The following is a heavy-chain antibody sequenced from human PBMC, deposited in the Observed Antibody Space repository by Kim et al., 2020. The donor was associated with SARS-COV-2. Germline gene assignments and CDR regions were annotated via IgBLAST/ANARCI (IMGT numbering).Heavy chain of an antibody. CDR1: GFTFSSYE. D-gene: IGHD6-13*01. CDR3: ARDPYSSSYNYYGMDV. J-gene: IGHJ6*02. V-gene: IGHV3-48*03. CDR2: ISSSGSTI. Sequence: GGSLRLSCAASGFTFSSYEMNWVRQAPGKGLEWVSYISSSGSTIYYADSVKGRFTISRDNAKNSLXXXMNSLRAEDTAVYYCARDPYSSSYNYYGMDVWGQGXTVTVSS.